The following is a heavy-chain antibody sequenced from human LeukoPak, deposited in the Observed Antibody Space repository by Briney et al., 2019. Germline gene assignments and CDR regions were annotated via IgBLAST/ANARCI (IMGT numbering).Heavy chain of an antibody. V-gene: IGHV4-38-2*02. D-gene: IGHD2-2*01. CDR2: IYHNGNT. J-gene: IGHJ6*03. Sequence: PSETLSLTCTVSTYSISSGYYWGWIRQPPGKGLEWIGNIYHNGNTYYNPSLKSRVTISVDTSKKQFSLKLSSVTAADTAVYYCARGPALYCSSTSCYRIPMDVWGKGTTVTVSS. CDR1: TYSISSGYY. CDR3: ARGPALYCSSTSCYRIPMDV.